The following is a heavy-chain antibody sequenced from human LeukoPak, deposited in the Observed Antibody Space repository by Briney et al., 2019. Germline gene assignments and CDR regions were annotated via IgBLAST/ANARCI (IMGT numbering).Heavy chain of an antibody. V-gene: IGHV3-15*01. D-gene: IGHD6-13*01. CDR1: GFTYSNAW. Sequence: PGGSLRLSCAASGFTYSNAWMSWVRQAPGKGLEWVGRIKSKTDGGTTDYAAPVKGRFTISRDDSKNTLYLQMNSLKTEDTAVYYCTTASLYSSPFDYWGQGTLVTVSS. J-gene: IGHJ4*02. CDR3: TTASLYSSPFDY. CDR2: IKSKTDGGTT.